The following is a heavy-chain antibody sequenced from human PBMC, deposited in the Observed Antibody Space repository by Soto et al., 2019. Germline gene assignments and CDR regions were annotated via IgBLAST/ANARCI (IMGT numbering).Heavy chain of an antibody. CDR3: ARDAPPFGY. Sequence: QVQLVQSGAEVKKPGASVKVSCKASGYTFTSYGIIWVRQAPGQGLEWMGWINAYNGNTINAQKLQGRVTMTTDTSTSTAYMALRSLSSAATAVYYCARDAPPFGYWGQGTLVTVSS. V-gene: IGHV1-18*01. D-gene: IGHD3-10*01. CDR2: INAYNGNT. CDR1: GYTFTSYG. J-gene: IGHJ4*02.